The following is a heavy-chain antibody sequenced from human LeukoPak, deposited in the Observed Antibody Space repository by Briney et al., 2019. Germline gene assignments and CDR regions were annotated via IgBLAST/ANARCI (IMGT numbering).Heavy chain of an antibody. J-gene: IGHJ6*03. CDR3: ASITMVRGVMGYYYYYMDV. D-gene: IGHD3-10*01. CDR1: GGSFSGYY. V-gene: IGHV4-34*01. CDR2: INHSGST. Sequence: PSETLSLTCAVYGGSFSGYYWSWLRQPPGKGLEWIGEINHSGSTNYNPSLRSRVTISVDTSKNQFSLKLSSVTAADTAVYYCASITMVRGVMGYYYYYMDVWGKGTTVTVSS.